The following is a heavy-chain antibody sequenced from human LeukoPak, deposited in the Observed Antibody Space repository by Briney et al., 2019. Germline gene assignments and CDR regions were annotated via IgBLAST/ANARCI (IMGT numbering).Heavy chain of an antibody. Sequence: ASVKVSCKASGYTFTGYYMHWVRQAPGQGLEWMGWINPNSGGTNYAQKFQGRVTMTRDTSISTAYMELSRLRSDDTAEYYCARVRKTYYYDSSPWSGYFDYWGQGTLVTVSS. CDR3: ARVRKTYYYDSSPWSGYFDY. D-gene: IGHD3-22*01. J-gene: IGHJ4*02. V-gene: IGHV1-2*02. CDR1: GYTFTGYY. CDR2: INPNSGGT.